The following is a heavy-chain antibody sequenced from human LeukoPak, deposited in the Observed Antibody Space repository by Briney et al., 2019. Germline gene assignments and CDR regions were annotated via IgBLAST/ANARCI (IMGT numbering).Heavy chain of an antibody. D-gene: IGHD6-19*01. Sequence: GGSLRLSCAASGFTFSDSAMNWVRQAPGEGLEWVAVISGSGFTSYYADSVKGRFTISRDNSKTTLFLQMDSLRADDTAVYYCAKDNAAVASALFDFWGQGTLVTVSS. CDR3: AKDNAAVASALFDF. J-gene: IGHJ4*02. V-gene: IGHV3-23*01. CDR2: ISGSGFTS. CDR1: GFTFSDSA.